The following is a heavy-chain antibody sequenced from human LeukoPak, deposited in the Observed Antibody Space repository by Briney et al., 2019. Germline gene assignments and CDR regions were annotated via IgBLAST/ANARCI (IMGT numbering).Heavy chain of an antibody. Sequence: GGSLRLSCAASGFSFSRYAMNWVRQAPGKGLEWVAIMSSDGNNKNYADSVKGRFTISRDNSKSILYLQVSSLRPEDTAVYYCARDSSTFFYDTSGYHSHFDYWGQGTLVTVSS. D-gene: IGHD3-22*01. V-gene: IGHV3-30-3*01. CDR3: ARDSSTFFYDTSGYHSHFDY. J-gene: IGHJ4*02. CDR2: MSSDGNNK. CDR1: GFSFSRYA.